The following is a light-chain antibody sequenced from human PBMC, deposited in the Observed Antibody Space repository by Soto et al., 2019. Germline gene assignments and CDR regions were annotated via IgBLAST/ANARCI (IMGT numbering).Light chain of an antibody. J-gene: IGKJ2*01. CDR2: KAS. V-gene: IGKV1-5*03. Sequence: DIQMTQSPSTLSASVGDRVTITCRASQSIGSLLAWYQQKPGKAPKLLIYKASSLESGVQSRFSGSGSGTELTLTISNLQPDDFATYYCQQYHSYPPMYTFGQGTKLEMK. CDR3: QQYHSYPPMYT. CDR1: QSIGSL.